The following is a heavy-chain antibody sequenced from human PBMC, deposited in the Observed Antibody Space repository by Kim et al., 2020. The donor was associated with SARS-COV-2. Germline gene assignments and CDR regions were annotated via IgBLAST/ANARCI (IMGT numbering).Heavy chain of an antibody. J-gene: IGHJ5*02. D-gene: IGHD4-17*01. CDR1: GYSFTSYW. CDR2: IYPGDSDT. V-gene: IGHV5-51*01. Sequence: GESLKISCKGSGYSFTSYWIGWVRQMPGKGLEWMGIIYPGDSDTRYSPSFQGQVTISADKSISTAYLQWSSLKASDTAMYYCARHGVTTPWGKNWFDPWGQGTLVTVSS. CDR3: ARHGVTTPWGKNWFDP.